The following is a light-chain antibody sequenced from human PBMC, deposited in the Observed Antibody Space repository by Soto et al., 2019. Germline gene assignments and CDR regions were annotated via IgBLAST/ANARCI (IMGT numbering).Light chain of an antibody. J-gene: IGKJ1*01. V-gene: IGKV3-15*01. CDR1: RSVSTH. CDR2: GAS. Sequence: EIVLTQSPGTLSLSLGERATLSCGASRSVSTHLAWYQQKPGQALRLLIYGASTRATGTPARFSGSGSGTEFTLTISSLQSEDFAVYYCQQYNNWPWTFGQGTKVDIK. CDR3: QQYNNWPWT.